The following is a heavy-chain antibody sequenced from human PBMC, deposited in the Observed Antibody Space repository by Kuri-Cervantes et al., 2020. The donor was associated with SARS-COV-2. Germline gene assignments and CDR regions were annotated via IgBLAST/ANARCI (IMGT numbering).Heavy chain of an antibody. D-gene: IGHD1-26*01. CDR3: ARTRGSYYTDAFDL. V-gene: IGHV5-51*01. CDR2: IYPTDSDT. Sequence: GESLKISCKGSGFRFTTYWIGWVRQMPGKGLEWMAIIYPTDSDTRYSPSFQGQVTISADKSISTAYLQWSSLKASDSAMYYCARTRGSYYTDAFDLLGQGTMVTVSS. J-gene: IGHJ3*01. CDR1: GFRFTTYW.